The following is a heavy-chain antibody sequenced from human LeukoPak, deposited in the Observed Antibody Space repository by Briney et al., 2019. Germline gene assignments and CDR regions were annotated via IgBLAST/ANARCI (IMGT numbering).Heavy chain of an antibody. Sequence: SETLSLTCTVSGGSISSYYWSWIRQPPGEGLEWIGSIYYSGSTYYNPSLKSRVTISVDTSKNQFSLKLSSVTAADTAVYYCARRGYDSSGYYRNYWGQGTLVTVSS. CDR2: IYYSGST. CDR1: GGSISSYY. V-gene: IGHV4-59*05. J-gene: IGHJ4*02. D-gene: IGHD3-22*01. CDR3: ARRGYDSSGYYRNY.